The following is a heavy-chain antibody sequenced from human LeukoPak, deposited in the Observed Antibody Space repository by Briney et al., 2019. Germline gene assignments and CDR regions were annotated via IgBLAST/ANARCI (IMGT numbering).Heavy chain of an antibody. V-gene: IGHV1-2*02. CDR2: INPNSGGT. CDR3: ARDLPRGWFDP. Sequence: ASVKVSCKASGYTFTGYYMHWVRQAPGQGLEWMGWINPNSGGTNYAQKFQGRVTMTRDTSISTAYMELSSVTAADTAVYYCARDLPRGWFDPWGQGTLVTVSS. J-gene: IGHJ5*02. CDR1: GYTFTGYY. D-gene: IGHD3-10*01.